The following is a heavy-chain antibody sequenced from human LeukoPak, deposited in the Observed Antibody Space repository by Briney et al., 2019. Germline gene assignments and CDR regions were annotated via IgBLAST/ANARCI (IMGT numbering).Heavy chain of an antibody. CDR3: VRRLAGTEDY. Sequence: SETLSLTCTVSGGSISSSSYYWGWIRQPPGKGLEWIGSIYYSGSTYYNPSLKSRVTISVNTSKNQFSLKLSSVTAADTAVYYCVRRLAGTEDYWGQRTLVTVSS. V-gene: IGHV4-39*01. CDR2: IYYSGST. CDR1: GGSISSSSYY. J-gene: IGHJ4*02. D-gene: IGHD6-13*01.